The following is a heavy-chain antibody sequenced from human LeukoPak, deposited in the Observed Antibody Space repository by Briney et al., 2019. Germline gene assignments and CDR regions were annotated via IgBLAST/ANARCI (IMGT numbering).Heavy chain of an antibody. CDR3: ARDVQRLDPNWFDP. V-gene: IGHV1-2*02. J-gene: IGHJ5*02. D-gene: IGHD6-19*01. CDR1: GYTFSGYY. CDR2: INPNSGAT. Sequence: GASVKVSCKASGYTFSGYYMHWVRQAPGQGLEWMGWINPNSGATSYAQKFQGRVTMTRDTSISTAYMELSRLRSDDTAVYYCARDVQRLDPNWFDPWGQGTLVTVSS.